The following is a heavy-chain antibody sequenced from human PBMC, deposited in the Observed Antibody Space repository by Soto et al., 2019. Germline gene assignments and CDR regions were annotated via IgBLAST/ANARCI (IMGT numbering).Heavy chain of an antibody. Sequence: PGGSLRLSCAASGFIFSSHGMHWVRQVPGKGLEWVAVISYDGSNKYYADSVKGRFTISRDNSKNTPYLQMNSLRVEDTAVYYCAKALTVVVQGFDYWGQGTLVTVSS. J-gene: IGHJ4*02. V-gene: IGHV3-30*18. D-gene: IGHD2-15*01. CDR2: ISYDGSNK. CDR1: GFIFSSHG. CDR3: AKALTVVVQGFDY.